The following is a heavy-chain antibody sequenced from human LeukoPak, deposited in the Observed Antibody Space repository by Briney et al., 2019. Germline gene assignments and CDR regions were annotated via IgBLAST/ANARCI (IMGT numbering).Heavy chain of an antibody. J-gene: IGHJ4*02. V-gene: IGHV4-59*08. CDR2: IYYSGST. D-gene: IGHD6-13*01. CDR1: GGSISSYY. CDR3: ARHGSIATGAFTY. Sequence: SETLSLTCTVSGGSISSYYWSWIRQPPGKGLGWIGYIYYSGSTNYNPSLKSRVTISVDTSKNQFSLKLGSVTAADTAVYYCARHGSIATGAFTYWGQRTLVTVSS.